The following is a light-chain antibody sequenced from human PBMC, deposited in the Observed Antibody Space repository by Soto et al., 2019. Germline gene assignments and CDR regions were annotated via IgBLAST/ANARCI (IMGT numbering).Light chain of an antibody. CDR3: QKYNSAPCT. J-gene: IGKJ1*01. CDR1: QDISNS. Sequence: DIQMTQSPSSLSASVGDRVTITCRASQDISNSLAWYQQKPGKVPKLLIYAASTLQSGVPSRFSGSGSGTDFNLTISSLQPEDVATYYCQKYNSAPCTFGQGTKVEIK. V-gene: IGKV1-27*01. CDR2: AAS.